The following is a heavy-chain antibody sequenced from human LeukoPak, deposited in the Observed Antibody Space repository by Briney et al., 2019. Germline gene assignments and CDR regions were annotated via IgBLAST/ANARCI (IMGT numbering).Heavy chain of an antibody. CDR1: GYSFTDYY. J-gene: IGHJ4*02. D-gene: IGHD3-16*01. V-gene: IGHV1-2*02. CDR3: ARVRAPSFAQGGFDY. CDR2: INPSSDYT. Sequence: GASVKVSCKASGYSFTDYYLHWVRQAPGQGLEWMGRINPSSDYTDYAQKFQGRVTMTRDTSISTAYMEVSSLRSGDTAIYYCARVRAPSFAQGGFDYWGQGTLVTVSS.